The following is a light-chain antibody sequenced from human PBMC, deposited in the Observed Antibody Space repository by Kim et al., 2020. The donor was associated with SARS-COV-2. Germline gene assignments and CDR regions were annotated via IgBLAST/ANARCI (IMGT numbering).Light chain of an antibody. J-gene: IGLJ3*02. CDR2: GVT. Sequence: SAGQSVTNSCTGTSSDFGDYYFVSWDQHHPGKAPQLMIYGVTKRADGVPDRFSGSKSGNTAPLTVSGLQAEDEADYYCTSYAGRVMFGGGTQLTVL. V-gene: IGLV2-8*01. CDR3: TSYAGRVM. CDR1: SSDFGDYYF.